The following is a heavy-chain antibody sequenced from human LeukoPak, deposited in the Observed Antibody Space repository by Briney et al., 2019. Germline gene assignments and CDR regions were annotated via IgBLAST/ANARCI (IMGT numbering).Heavy chain of an antibody. CDR3: AKDWAGSDRRYYFDY. CDR1: GFTFSSYA. J-gene: IGHJ4*02. V-gene: IGHV3-23*01. Sequence: GGCLRLSCAASGFTFSSYAMGWVRQAPGKGLEWVSVMSGSGGSTYYADSVKGRFTISRDNSQHTLYLQMNSLRAEDSAVYYCAKDWAGSDRRYYFDYWGQGTLVTVSS. CDR2: MSGSGGST. D-gene: IGHD3-22*01.